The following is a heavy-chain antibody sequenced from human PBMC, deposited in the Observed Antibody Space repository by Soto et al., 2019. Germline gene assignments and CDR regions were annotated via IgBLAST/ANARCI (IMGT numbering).Heavy chain of an antibody. Sequence: GSLRLSCEGSGFTFTDYYMTWIRQAPGKGLEWVAYINTLSTAIYYADSVKGRFTISRDNAKNSLYLQMNGLRAEDTATYYCARRLQWQLRPLASWGLGTLVX. CDR1: GFTFTDYY. D-gene: IGHD6-19*01. V-gene: IGHV3-11*01. J-gene: IGHJ4*02. CDR3: ARRLQWQLRPLAS. CDR2: INTLSTAI.